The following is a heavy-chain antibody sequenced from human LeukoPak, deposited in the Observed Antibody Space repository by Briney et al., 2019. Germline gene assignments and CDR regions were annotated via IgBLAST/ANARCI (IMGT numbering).Heavy chain of an antibody. V-gene: IGHV3-30*18. J-gene: IGHJ4*02. Sequence: QPGRSLRLSCAASGFTFSSYGMHWLRQAPGKGLEWVAVISYDGSNKYYADSVKGRFTISRDNSKNTLYLQMNTLRAEDTAVYYCAKGPFYGTQSNFDYWGQGTLVTVSS. CDR1: GFTFSSYG. D-gene: IGHD2/OR15-2a*01. CDR3: AKGPFYGTQSNFDY. CDR2: ISYDGSNK.